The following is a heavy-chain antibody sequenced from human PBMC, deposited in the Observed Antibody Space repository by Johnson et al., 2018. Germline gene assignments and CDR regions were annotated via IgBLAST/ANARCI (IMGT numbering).Heavy chain of an antibody. J-gene: IGHJ3*02. CDR1: GFTFSSYA. Sequence: QVQLVESGGGVVQPGRSLRLSCAASGFTFSSYAMHWVRPAPGTGLEWVAVIWYDGSNKYYADSVKGRFTISRDNSKNTLYLQMNSLRAEDTAVYYCAKDSVLLWFGESDLDAFDIWGQGTMVTVSS. CDR2: IWYDGSNK. CDR3: AKDSVLLWFGESDLDAFDI. V-gene: IGHV3-30*04. D-gene: IGHD3-10*01.